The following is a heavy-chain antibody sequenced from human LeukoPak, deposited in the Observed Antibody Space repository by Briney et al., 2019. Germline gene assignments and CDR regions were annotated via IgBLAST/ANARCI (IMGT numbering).Heavy chain of an antibody. CDR2: IYSGGST. Sequence: GGSLRLSCAASGFTFSSYAMSWVRQAPGKGLEWVSIIYSGGSTYYADSVKGRFTISRDNSKNTLYLQMNSLRAEDTAVYYCARRGYGDYAPFDYWGQGTLVTVSS. D-gene: IGHD4-17*01. CDR3: ARRGYGDYAPFDY. V-gene: IGHV3-66*04. CDR1: GFTFSSYA. J-gene: IGHJ4*02.